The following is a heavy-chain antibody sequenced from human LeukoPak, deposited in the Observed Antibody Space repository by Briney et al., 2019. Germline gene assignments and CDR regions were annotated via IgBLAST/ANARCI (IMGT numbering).Heavy chain of an antibody. J-gene: IGHJ4*02. CDR3: AKGPCGDYDY. V-gene: IGHV3-30*18. D-gene: IGHD2-21*01. CDR2: ISYDGSNK. CDR1: GFTFSSHG. Sequence: PGRSLRLSCAASGFTFSSHGMHWVRQAPGKGLEWVAVISYDGSNKYYADSVKGRFTISRDNSKNTLYLQMNSLRAEDTAVHYCAKGPCGDYDYRGQGTLVTVSS.